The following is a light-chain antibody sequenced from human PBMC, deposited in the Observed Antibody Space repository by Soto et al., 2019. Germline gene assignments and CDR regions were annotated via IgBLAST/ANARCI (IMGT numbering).Light chain of an antibody. CDR3: QRCYTPPIT. CDR2: AAS. V-gene: IGKV1-39*01. J-gene: IGKJ5*01. Sequence: IQLTLSPSSLSASVGDRVTITCRASQTISHYLQWYQQKPGRAPKALIHAASRLQSGVPSRFSGSGSGTDFTLTISSLQPEDSATYFCQRCYTPPITFGQGTRLEN. CDR1: QTISHY.